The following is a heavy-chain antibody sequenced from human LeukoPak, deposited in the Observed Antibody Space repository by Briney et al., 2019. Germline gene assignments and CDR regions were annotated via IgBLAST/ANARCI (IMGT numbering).Heavy chain of an antibody. CDR2: INPSGDSA. CDR1: GYTFTSYG. V-gene: IGHV1-46*01. J-gene: IGHJ5*02. D-gene: IGHD3-10*01. CDR3: ARGHGSGSANYFDP. Sequence: ASVKVSCKASGYTFTSYGISWVRQAPGQGLEWMGIINPSGDSASYAQRFTGRVTMTRDMSTSTFYMELSSLRSEDTAVYYCARGHGSGSANYFDPWGQGTLVTVSS.